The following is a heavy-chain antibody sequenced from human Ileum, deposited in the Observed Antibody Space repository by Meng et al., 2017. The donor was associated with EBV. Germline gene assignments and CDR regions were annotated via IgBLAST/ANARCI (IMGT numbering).Heavy chain of an antibody. CDR1: GFPVSSNY. Sequence: GQMVGSGGGLVHPGGSLRLSCAASGFPVSSNYMSWVRQAPGKGLEWVSVIYTGGSTYYADSVKGRFTISRDNSKNTLYLQMNSLRGEDTAVYYCASKSEGYDHWGQGTLVTVSS. V-gene: IGHV3-53*01. CDR3: ASKSEGYDH. J-gene: IGHJ1*01. D-gene: IGHD5-12*01. CDR2: IYTGGST.